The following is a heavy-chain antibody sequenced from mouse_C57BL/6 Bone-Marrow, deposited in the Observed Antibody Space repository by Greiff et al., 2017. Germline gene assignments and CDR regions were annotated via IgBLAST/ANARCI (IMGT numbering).Heavy chain of an antibody. Sequence: EVKLQESGAELVRPGASVKLSCTASGFNIKDDYIHWVKQRPEQGLEWIGWIDPEIGDTEYASKFQGKATITSDTSSNTAYLQLSSLASEDTAVYYCSSFDGNYFDFWGQGTPLTDAS. V-gene: IGHV14-4*01. D-gene: IGHD2-3*01. CDR2: IDPEIGDT. CDR1: GFNIKDDY. CDR3: SSFDGNYFDF. J-gene: IGHJ2*01.